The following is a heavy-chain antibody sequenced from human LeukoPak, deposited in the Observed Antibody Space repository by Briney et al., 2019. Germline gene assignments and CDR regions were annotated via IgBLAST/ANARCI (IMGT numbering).Heavy chain of an antibody. V-gene: IGHV4-30-4*01. CDR1: GGSISSGDYY. J-gene: IGHJ4*02. CDR2: IYYSGST. D-gene: IGHD3-22*01. CDR3: ARVSQYYYDSSGYYSPQTNYFDY. Sequence: SETLSLTCTVSGGSISSGDYYWSWIRQPPGKGLEWIGYIYYSGSTYYNPSLKSRVTISVDTSKNQFSLRLSSVTAADTAVYYCARVSQYYYDSSGYYSPQTNYFDYWGQGTLVTVSS.